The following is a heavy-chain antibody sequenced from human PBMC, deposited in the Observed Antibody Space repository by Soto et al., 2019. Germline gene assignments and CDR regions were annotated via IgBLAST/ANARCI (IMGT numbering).Heavy chain of an antibody. J-gene: IGHJ4*02. CDR3: ATLPQREGSPFDY. CDR2: ISGSGGST. D-gene: IGHD1-26*01. CDR1: GFTFSSYA. V-gene: IGHV3-23*01. Sequence: GSLRLSCAASGFTFSSYAMSWVRQAPGKGLEWVSAISGSGGSTYYADSVKGRFTISRDNSKNTLYLQMNSLRAEDTAVYYCATLPQREGSPFDYWGQGTLVTVSS.